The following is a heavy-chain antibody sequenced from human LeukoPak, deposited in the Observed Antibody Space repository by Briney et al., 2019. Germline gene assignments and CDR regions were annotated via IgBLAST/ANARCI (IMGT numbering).Heavy chain of an antibody. D-gene: IGHD3-22*01. Sequence: SETLSLTCAVSGYSISSGYYWGWIRQPPGKGLEWIGSIYHSGSTYYNPSLKSRVTISVETSKNQFSLKLSSVTAADTAVYYCARCAPAFGDYYDSALFDPWGQGTLVTVSS. CDR3: ARCAPAFGDYYDSALFDP. CDR2: IYHSGST. CDR1: GYSISSGYY. J-gene: IGHJ5*02. V-gene: IGHV4-38-2*01.